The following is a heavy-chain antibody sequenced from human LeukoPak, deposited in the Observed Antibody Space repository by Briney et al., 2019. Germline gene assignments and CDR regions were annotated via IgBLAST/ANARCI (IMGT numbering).Heavy chain of an antibody. J-gene: IGHJ4*02. CDR3: AREGSAADDFDY. Sequence: GGSLRLSCAASGFTFSTYSMNWVRQAPGKGLEWVSYISTSSGTMYYADSVKGRFTISRDNAQNSLYLQMNSLTAEDTAVYYCAREGSAADDFDYCGQGTLVIVSS. CDR1: GFTFSTYS. V-gene: IGHV3-48*04. CDR2: ISTSSGTM. D-gene: IGHD2-2*01.